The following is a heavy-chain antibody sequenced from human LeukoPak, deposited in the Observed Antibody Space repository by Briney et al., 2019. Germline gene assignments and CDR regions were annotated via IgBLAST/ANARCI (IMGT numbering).Heavy chain of an antibody. D-gene: IGHD4-17*01. V-gene: IGHV3-21*01. J-gene: IGHJ3*02. CDR3: ARDTAYGDGAFDI. Sequence: GGSLRLSCAASGFTFSSYSMNWVRQAPGKGLEWVSSISSSSSYIYYADSVKGRFTISRDNTKNSLYLQMNSLRAEDTAVYYCARDTAYGDGAFDIWGQGTMVTVSS. CDR1: GFTFSSYS. CDR2: ISSSSSYI.